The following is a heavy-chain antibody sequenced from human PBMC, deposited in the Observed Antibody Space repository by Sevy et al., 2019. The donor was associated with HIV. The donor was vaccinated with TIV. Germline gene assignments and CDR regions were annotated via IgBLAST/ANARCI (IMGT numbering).Heavy chain of an antibody. D-gene: IGHD3-3*01. J-gene: IGHJ6*02. CDR1: GFTFSDYY. CDR3: ARDKGYDFWSQYYYYGMDV. Sequence: LGGSLRLSCAASGFTFSDYYMSWIRQAPGKGLEWVSYISSSGSTIYYADSVKGRFTISRDNAKNSLYLQMNSLRAEDTAVYYCARDKGYDFWSQYYYYGMDVWGQGTTVTVSS. CDR2: ISSSGSTI. V-gene: IGHV3-11*01.